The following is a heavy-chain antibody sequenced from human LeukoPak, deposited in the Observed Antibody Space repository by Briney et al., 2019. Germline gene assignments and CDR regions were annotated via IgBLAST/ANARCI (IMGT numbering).Heavy chain of an antibody. CDR1: GFTFSTYG. CDR2: ISYDGNKK. V-gene: IGHV3-30*15. D-gene: IGHD3-16*01. J-gene: IGHJ6*03. Sequence: PGGSLRLSCAASGFTFSTYGLHGVRQAPGKGLESVAIISYDGNKKFCADSVKGRFIISRDNSKNTLYLQMSSLIAEDTAVYHCARDPWVDEGGYVDYYYYMDVWGKGTTVTVSS. CDR3: ARDPWVDEGGYVDYYYYMDV.